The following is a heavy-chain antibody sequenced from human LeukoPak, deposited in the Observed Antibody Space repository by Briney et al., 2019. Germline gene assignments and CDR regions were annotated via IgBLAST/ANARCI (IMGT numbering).Heavy chain of an antibody. CDR3: AATKAGYGEGY. Sequence: PSETLSLTCTVSGGSISSSPYYWIGIREPAGKGLEGIARVCTSGSTNYNPSLKSRVTISVDTSKNQFSLKLSSVTAADTAIYYCAATKAGYGEGYWGKGNLVTVS. CDR2: VCTSGST. D-gene: IGHD5-12*01. V-gene: IGHV4-61*02. J-gene: IGHJ4*02. CDR1: GGSISSSPYY.